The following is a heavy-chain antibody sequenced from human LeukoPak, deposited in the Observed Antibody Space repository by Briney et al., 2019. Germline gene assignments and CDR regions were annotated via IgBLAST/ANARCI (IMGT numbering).Heavy chain of an antibody. J-gene: IGHJ4*02. D-gene: IGHD2-2*01. CDR2: ISSSGSTI. CDR1: GFTFSDYY. V-gene: IGHV3-11*04. Sequence: PGGSLRLSCAASGFTFSDYYMSWIRQAPGKGLEWVPYISSSGSTIYYADSVKGRFTISRDNAKNSLYLQMNSLRAEDTAVYYCAREGDTSPLLSLYWGQGIQVTVSS. CDR3: AREGDTSPLLSLY.